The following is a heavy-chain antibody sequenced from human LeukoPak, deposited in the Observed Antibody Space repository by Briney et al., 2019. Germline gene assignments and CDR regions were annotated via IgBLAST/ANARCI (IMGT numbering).Heavy chain of an antibody. D-gene: IGHD3-16*01. CDR3: ARVAGGDAFDI. J-gene: IGHJ3*02. CDR1: GGSISSYY. Sequence: SETLSLTCTVSGGSISSYYWSWIRQPPGKGLEWIGYIYYSGSTNYNPSLKSRVTISVDTSKNQFSRKLSSVTAADTAVYYCARVAGGDAFDIWGQGTMVTVSS. CDR2: IYYSGST. V-gene: IGHV4-59*01.